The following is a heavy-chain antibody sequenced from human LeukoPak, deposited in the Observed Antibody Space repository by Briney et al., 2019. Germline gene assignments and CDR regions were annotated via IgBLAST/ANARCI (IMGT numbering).Heavy chain of an antibody. J-gene: IGHJ4*02. V-gene: IGHV1-46*01. CDR2: IDPSRGNS. CDR1: QYTFTSYY. D-gene: IGHD6-19*01. Sequence: ASVKVSCKASQYTFTSYYIHWVRQPPGQGLEWMGIIDPSRGNSAYAQMFQGRLTMPRDTSTSTVYMELSSLRSEDTAVYYCARTPLAGTGYFDYWGQGTLVTVSS. CDR3: ARTPLAGTGYFDY.